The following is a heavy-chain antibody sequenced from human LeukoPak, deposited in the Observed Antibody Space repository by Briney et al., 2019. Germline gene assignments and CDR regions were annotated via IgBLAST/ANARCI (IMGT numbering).Heavy chain of an antibody. CDR3: ARDQSNEMCGGGCFASWFDP. J-gene: IGHJ5*02. D-gene: IGHD2-21*02. CDR1: GYTFTGDY. V-gene: IGHV1-46*01. Sequence: ASVKVSCKASGYTFTGDYMHGVRQAPGQGLERMGIINPNGGTINFAQKFQGRVTMTTDTSTSTVYMELSSLTSEDTAVYYCARDQSNEMCGGGCFASWFDPWGQGTLVTVSS. CDR2: INPNGGTI.